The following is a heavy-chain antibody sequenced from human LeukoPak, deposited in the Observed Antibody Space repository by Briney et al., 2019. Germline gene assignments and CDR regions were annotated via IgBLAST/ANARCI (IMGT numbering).Heavy chain of an antibody. CDR1: GFSFSNYW. V-gene: IGHV3-7*01. CDR3: TRALDY. CDR2: IKQDGSEK. J-gene: IGHJ4*02. Sequence: PGGSLRLSCAASGFSFSNYWMDWVRQAPGKGLEWVANIKQDGSEKYYVDSVKGRFTISRDNAKNSLYLQMNSLRVEDTAVYYCTRALDYWGQGILVTVSS.